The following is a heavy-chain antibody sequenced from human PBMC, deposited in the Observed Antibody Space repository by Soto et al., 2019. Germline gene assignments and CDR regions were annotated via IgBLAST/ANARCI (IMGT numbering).Heavy chain of an antibody. J-gene: IGHJ4*02. V-gene: IGHV3-48*02. CDR3: ARDRRVVGDY. D-gene: IGHD2-15*01. CDR1: GFTFSSYS. Sequence: EVQLVESGGGLVQPGGSLRLSCAASGFTFSSYSMNWVRQAPGKGLEWVSYISSSSSTIYYADSVKGRFTISRDNAKNSLYLQMNSRRDEDTAVYYCARDRRVVGDYWGQGTLVTVSS. CDR2: ISSSSSTI.